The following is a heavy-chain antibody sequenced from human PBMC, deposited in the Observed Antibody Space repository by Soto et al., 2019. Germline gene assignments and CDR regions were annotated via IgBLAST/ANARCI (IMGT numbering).Heavy chain of an antibody. J-gene: IGHJ6*02. CDR2: ISGSGGST. CDR3: AKELRAYFWKAYGMDV. Sequence: EVQLLESGGGLVQPGGSLRLSCAASGFTFSSYAMSWVRQAPGKGLEWVSAISGSGGSTYYADSVKGRFTISRDNSKNTLYLQMNSLRAEDTAVYYCAKELRAYFWKAYGMDVWGQGTTVTVSS. V-gene: IGHV3-23*01. D-gene: IGHD3-3*01. CDR1: GFTFSSYA.